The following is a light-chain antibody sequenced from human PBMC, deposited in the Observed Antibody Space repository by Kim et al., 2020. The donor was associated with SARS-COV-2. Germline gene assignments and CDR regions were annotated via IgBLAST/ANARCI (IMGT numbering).Light chain of an antibody. CDR2: RNN. Sequence: QRVTISCSGSSSNIGSNYVSWYQQLPGTAPNLLIYRNNQRTSGVPDRFSGSKSGTSASLAISGLRSEDEADYYCAAWDDSLSGPLFGGGTQLTVL. J-gene: IGLJ2*01. V-gene: IGLV1-47*01. CDR3: AAWDDSLSGPL. CDR1: SSNIGSNY.